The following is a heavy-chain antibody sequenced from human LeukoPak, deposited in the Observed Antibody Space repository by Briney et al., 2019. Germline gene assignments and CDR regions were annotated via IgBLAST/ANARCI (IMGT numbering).Heavy chain of an antibody. Sequence: ASVKVSCTASGYTFTTYDINWVRQATGQGLEWRGSMNPNSDNTAYAQKFQGRVTMTRNTSISTAYMELSSLRSEDTAVYYCARGPPGRFGYYYYMVVWGKGTTVTVSS. D-gene: IGHD3-10*01. CDR3: ARGPPGRFGYYYYMVV. V-gene: IGHV1-8*01. CDR1: GYTFTTYD. CDR2: MNPNSDNT. J-gene: IGHJ6*03.